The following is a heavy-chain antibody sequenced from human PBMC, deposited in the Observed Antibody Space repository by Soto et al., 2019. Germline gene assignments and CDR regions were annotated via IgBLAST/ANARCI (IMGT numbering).Heavy chain of an antibody. V-gene: IGHV1-69*13. CDR1: GGTFSSYA. Sequence: EASVKVSCKASGGTFSSYAISWVRQAPGQGLEWMGGIIPIFGTANYAQKFQGRVTITADESTSTAYMELSSLRSEDTAVYYCAKQYQLLPEDDYYYYYYGMDVWGQGTTVTVS. CDR3: AKQYQLLPEDDYYYYYYGMDV. D-gene: IGHD2-2*01. J-gene: IGHJ6*02. CDR2: IIPIFGTA.